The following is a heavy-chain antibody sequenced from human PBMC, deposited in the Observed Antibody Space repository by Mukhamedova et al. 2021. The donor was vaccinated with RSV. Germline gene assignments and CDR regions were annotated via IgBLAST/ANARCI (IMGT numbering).Heavy chain of an antibody. V-gene: IGHV3-7*01. CDR3: ASGNSFDY. CDR2: IKHDGSEK. J-gene: IGHJ4*02. Sequence: APGKGLECVANIKHDGSEKYYLGSVKGRFTISRDNAKNSLYLQMNSLRTEDTAFYYCASGNSFDYWGQGTLDTVSS.